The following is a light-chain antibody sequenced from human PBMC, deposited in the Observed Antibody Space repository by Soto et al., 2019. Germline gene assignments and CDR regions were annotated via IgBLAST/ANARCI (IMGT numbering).Light chain of an antibody. Sequence: DIVLTQSPGTLSLSPGERATLSCRASQSVSIKLAWYQQKPGQAPRLLIYDTSTRATGIPARFSGSGSGTEFTLTISSLQSEDFAVYYCQQYNKWPPITFGQRTRLEIK. J-gene: IGKJ5*01. CDR2: DTS. V-gene: IGKV3-15*01. CDR1: QSVSIK. CDR3: QQYNKWPPIT.